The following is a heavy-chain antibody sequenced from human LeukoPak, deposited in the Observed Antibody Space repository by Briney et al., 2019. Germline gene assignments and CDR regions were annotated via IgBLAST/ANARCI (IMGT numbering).Heavy chain of an antibody. V-gene: IGHV1-2*02. CDR1: GYTFTFYY. CDR3: ARVLVPAGGGVVDY. D-gene: IGHD3-16*01. J-gene: IGHJ4*02. Sequence: ASVKVSCKASGYTFTFYYIHWVRQAPGQGLEWMGWINSNSGGTNYAQKFQGRVTMTRDTSISTAYMELSSLRSDDTAVYYCARVLVPAGGGVVDYWGQGTLVTVSS. CDR2: INSNSGGT.